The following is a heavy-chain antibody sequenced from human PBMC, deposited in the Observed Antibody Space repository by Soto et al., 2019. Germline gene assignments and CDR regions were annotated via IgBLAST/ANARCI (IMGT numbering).Heavy chain of an antibody. Sequence: ASVKVSCKASGYTFTSYAMHWVRQAPGQRLEWMGWINAGNGNTKYSQKFQGRVTITRDTSASTAYMELSSLRSDDTAVYYCARDPGTYYYDSSGYFLDHWGQGTLVTVSS. D-gene: IGHD3-22*01. CDR3: ARDPGTYYYDSSGYFLDH. V-gene: IGHV1-3*01. CDR2: INAGNGNT. CDR1: GYTFTSYA. J-gene: IGHJ4*02.